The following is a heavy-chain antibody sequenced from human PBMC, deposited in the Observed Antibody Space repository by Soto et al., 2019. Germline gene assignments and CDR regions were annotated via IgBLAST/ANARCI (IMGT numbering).Heavy chain of an antibody. CDR1: GFTFGSYA. V-gene: IGHV3-23*01. Sequence: GGSLRLSCAASGFTFGSYAMSWVRQAPGKGLEWVSTISGSGGSTYHADSVKGRFIVSRDNSKNTLYLQMNSLRAEDTAVYYCAKCYDGSGTFGHFDYWGQGTLVTVSS. J-gene: IGHJ4*02. CDR3: AKCYDGSGTFGHFDY. D-gene: IGHD3-10*01. CDR2: ISGSGGST.